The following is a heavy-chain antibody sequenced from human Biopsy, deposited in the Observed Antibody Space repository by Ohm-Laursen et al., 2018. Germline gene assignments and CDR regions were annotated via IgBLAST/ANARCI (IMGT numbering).Heavy chain of an antibody. J-gene: IGHJ6*02. Sequence: SLRLSCAASGFTFRTYGMHWVRLAPGKGMEWVAVISYDQITKHYADSVRGRFTISRDNSKNTLYLQVNSLRAEDTAVYYCAKDLSVYYYFVIDVWGLRTTVPVSS. CDR3: AKDLSVYYYFVIDV. D-gene: IGHD5/OR15-5a*01. CDR1: GFTFRTYG. CDR2: ISYDQITK. V-gene: IGHV3-30*18.